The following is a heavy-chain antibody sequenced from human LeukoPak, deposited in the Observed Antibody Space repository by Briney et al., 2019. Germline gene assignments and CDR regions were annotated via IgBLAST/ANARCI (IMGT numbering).Heavy chain of an antibody. CDR3: ARGETGRGGGYYYGMDV. Sequence: ASVKVSCKASGYTFTVYYMHWVRQAPGQGLEWMGWINPNSGGTNYAQKFQGRVTMTRDTSISTAYMELSRLRSDDTAVYYGARGETGRGGGYYYGMDVWGQGTTVTVSS. V-gene: IGHV1-2*02. CDR2: INPNSGGT. CDR1: GYTFTVYY. D-gene: IGHD1-26*01. J-gene: IGHJ6*02.